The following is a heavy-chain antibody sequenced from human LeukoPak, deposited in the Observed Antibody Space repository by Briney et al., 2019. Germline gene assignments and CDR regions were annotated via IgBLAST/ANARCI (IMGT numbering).Heavy chain of an antibody. CDR3: ARDLDYFDY. J-gene: IGHJ4*02. CDR2: IYYSGIT. D-gene: IGHD3-16*01. V-gene: IGHV4-59*01. Sequence: PSETLSLTCTVSGGSISSYYWSWIRQPPGKGLEWIGYIYYSGITNYNPSLKSRVTISVDTSKNQFSLKLSSVTAADTAVYYCARDLDYFDYWGQGTLVTVSS. CDR1: GGSISSYY.